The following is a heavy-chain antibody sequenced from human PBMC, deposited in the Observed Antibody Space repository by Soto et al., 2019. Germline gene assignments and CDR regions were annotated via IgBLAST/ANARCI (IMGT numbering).Heavy chain of an antibody. CDR1: GDSISSGNKY. J-gene: IGHJ6*02. Sequence: KTSETLSLTCTVSGDSISSGNKYWSWIRQPPGKGLEWIGYIFSSGTTYYNPSLKSRLTMSLDASQNQFSLKLNSLTDADTAVYFCVRVPSPFDYYYAMDVWGQGTTVTVSS. V-gene: IGHV4-30-4*01. CDR3: VRVPSPFDYYYAMDV. CDR2: IFSSGTT. D-gene: IGHD3-16*01.